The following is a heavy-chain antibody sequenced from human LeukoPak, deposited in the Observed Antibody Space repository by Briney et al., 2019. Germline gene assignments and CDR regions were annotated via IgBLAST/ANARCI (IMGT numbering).Heavy chain of an antibody. CDR1: GYSISSGYY. Sequence: SETLSLTCTVSGYSISSGYYWGWIRQPPGKGLEWIGSIYHSGSTYYNPSLKSRVTISVDTSKNQFSMKLSSVTAADTAVYYCARDVYDSSGMAYFDYWGQGTLVTVSS. J-gene: IGHJ4*02. D-gene: IGHD3-22*01. V-gene: IGHV4-38-2*02. CDR2: IYHSGST. CDR3: ARDVYDSSGMAYFDY.